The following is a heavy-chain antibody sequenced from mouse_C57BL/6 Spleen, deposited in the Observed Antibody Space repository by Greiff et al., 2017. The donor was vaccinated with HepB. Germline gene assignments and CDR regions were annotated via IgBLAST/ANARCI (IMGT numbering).Heavy chain of an antibody. CDR3: AREAYYGSSYVEYYAMDY. D-gene: IGHD1-1*01. Sequence: EVQLQQSGPELVKPGASVKISCKASGYTFTDYYMNWVKQSHGKSLEWIGDINPNNGGTSYNQKFKGKATLTVYKSSSTAYMELRSLTSEDSAVYYCAREAYYGSSYVEYYAMDYWGQGTSVTVSS. J-gene: IGHJ4*01. CDR2: INPNNGGT. V-gene: IGHV1-26*01. CDR1: GYTFTDYY.